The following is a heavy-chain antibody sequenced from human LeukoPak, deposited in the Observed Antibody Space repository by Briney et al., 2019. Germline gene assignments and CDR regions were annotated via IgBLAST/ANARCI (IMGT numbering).Heavy chain of an antibody. Sequence: PSETLSLTCTVSGGSISSYYWSWIRQPPGKGLEWIGYIYYSGSTNYNPSLKSRVTISVDTSKNQFSLKLSSVTAADTAAYYCARLNQGYWYFDLWGRGTLVTVSS. CDR2: IYYSGST. CDR1: GGSISSYY. CDR3: ARLNQGYWYFDL. J-gene: IGHJ2*01. V-gene: IGHV4-59*08.